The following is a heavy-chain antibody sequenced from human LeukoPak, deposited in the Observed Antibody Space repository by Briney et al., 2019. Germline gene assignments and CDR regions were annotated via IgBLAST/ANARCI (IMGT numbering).Heavy chain of an antibody. CDR1: GFTFSSYG. D-gene: IGHD3-10*01. CDR2: ISYDGSNK. V-gene: IGHV3-30*18. CDR3: AKDHGSERYFDY. J-gene: IGHJ4*02. Sequence: PGRSQRLSCAASGFTFSSYGMHWVRQAPGKGLEWVAVISYDGSNKYYADSVKGRFTISRDNSKNTLYLQMNSLRAEDTAVYYCAKDHGSERYFDYWGQGTLVTVSS.